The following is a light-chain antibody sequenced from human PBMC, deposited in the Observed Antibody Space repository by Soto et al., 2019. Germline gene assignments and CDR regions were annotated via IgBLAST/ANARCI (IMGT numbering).Light chain of an antibody. CDR1: YSDVGGYNY. Sequence: QSALTQPASVSGSPGQSITISCTGTYSDVGGYNYVSWYQHHPGKAPKLIIYEVRDRPSGVSNRFSGSKSGNTASLTISGLQAEDEADYYCTSYTDTGTLEVFGGWTKLTVL. CDR2: EVR. V-gene: IGLV2-14*01. J-gene: IGLJ3*02. CDR3: TSYTDTGTLEV.